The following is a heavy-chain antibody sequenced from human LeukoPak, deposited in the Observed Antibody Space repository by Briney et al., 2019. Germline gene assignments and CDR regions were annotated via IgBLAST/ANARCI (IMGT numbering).Heavy chain of an antibody. CDR1: GYTFTSYD. CDR3: ARAAWVSTSSKYYFDN. J-gene: IGHJ4*02. Sequence: ASVKVSCKAYGYTFTSYDINWVRQATGQGLEWMGWMNPNSGNTGYAQKFQGRVTMTRNTSISTAYMELSSLRSEDTALYYCARAAWVSTSSKYYFDNWGQGTLVTVSS. V-gene: IGHV1-8*01. CDR2: MNPNSGNT. D-gene: IGHD2-21*01.